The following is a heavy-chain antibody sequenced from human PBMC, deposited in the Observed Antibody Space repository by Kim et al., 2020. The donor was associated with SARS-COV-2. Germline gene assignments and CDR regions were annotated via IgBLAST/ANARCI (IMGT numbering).Heavy chain of an antibody. Sequence: SETLSLTCTVSGGSISSSSYYWGWIRQPPGKGLEWIGSIYYSGSTYYNPSLKSRVTISVDTSKNQFSLKLSSVTAADTAVYYCARDPWYDILTGNPEDAFDIWGQGTMVTVSS. V-gene: IGHV4-39*07. J-gene: IGHJ3*02. CDR1: GGSISSSSYY. D-gene: IGHD3-9*01. CDR2: IYYSGST. CDR3: ARDPWYDILTGNPEDAFDI.